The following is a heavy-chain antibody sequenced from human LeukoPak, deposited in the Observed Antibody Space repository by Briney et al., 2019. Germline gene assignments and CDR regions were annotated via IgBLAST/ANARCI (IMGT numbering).Heavy chain of an antibody. V-gene: IGHV4-31*03. Sequence: SQTLSLTCTVSGGSISSGGYYWTWSRQPPGKGLEWIGEINHSGSTGYSPSLKSRVTISVDTPKNQFSLKLSSVTAADTAVYYCARATEGYSSSVVYMDVWGKGTTVTVSS. CDR1: GGSISSGGYY. CDR2: INHSGST. J-gene: IGHJ6*03. D-gene: IGHD6-6*01. CDR3: ARATEGYSSSVVYMDV.